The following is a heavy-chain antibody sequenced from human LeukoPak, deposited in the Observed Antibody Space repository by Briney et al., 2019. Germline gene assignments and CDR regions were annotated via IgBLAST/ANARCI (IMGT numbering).Heavy chain of an antibody. J-gene: IGHJ4*02. CDR2: ISYDGSNK. CDR1: GFTFSSYG. Sequence: GGSLRLSCAASGFTFSSYGMHWVRQAPGKGLEWVAVISYDGSNKHYADSVKGRFTISRDNSKNTLYLQMNSLRAEDTAVYYCAKDSFSVVENPYFDYWGQGTLVTVSS. D-gene: IGHD2-21*01. V-gene: IGHV3-30*18. CDR3: AKDSFSVVENPYFDY.